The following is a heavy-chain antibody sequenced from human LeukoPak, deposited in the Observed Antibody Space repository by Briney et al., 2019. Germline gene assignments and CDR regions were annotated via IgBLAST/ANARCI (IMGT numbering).Heavy chain of an antibody. D-gene: IGHD3-22*01. J-gene: IGHJ4*02. Sequence: QTGGSLRLSCAAPGFTFSSYAMHWVRQAPGKGLEWVAVISYDGSNKYYADSVKGRFTISRDNSKNTLYLQMNSLRAEDTAVYYCASTYYYDSSYAAFDYWGQGTLVTVSS. V-gene: IGHV3-30-3*01. CDR3: ASTYYYDSSYAAFDY. CDR1: GFTFSSYA. CDR2: ISYDGSNK.